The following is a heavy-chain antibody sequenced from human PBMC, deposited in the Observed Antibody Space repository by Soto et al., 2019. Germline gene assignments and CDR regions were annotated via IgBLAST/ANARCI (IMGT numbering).Heavy chain of an antibody. CDR1: GYTFTSYY. Sequence: QVQLVQSGAEVKKPGASVKVSCKASGYTFTSYYMHWVRQAPGQGLEWMGIINPSGGSTSYAQKFQGRVTMTRDTSTRTVYMELSSLRSEDTAVYYCARTPSGGATSGWFDPWGQGTLVTVSS. CDR3: ARTPSGGATSGWFDP. J-gene: IGHJ5*02. V-gene: IGHV1-46*01. CDR2: INPSGGST. D-gene: IGHD1-26*01.